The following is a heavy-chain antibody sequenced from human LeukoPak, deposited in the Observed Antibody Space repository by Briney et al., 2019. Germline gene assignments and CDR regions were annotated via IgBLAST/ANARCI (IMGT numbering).Heavy chain of an antibody. CDR1: GGSFSGYY. Sequence: SETLSLTCAVYGGSFSGYYWSWIRQPPGKGLEWIGEINHSGSTNYNPSLKSRVTISVDTSKNQFSLKLSSVTAADTAVYYCARKGFGELESWGQGTLVTVSS. J-gene: IGHJ5*02. CDR2: INHSGST. D-gene: IGHD3-10*01. CDR3: ARKGFGELES. V-gene: IGHV4-34*01.